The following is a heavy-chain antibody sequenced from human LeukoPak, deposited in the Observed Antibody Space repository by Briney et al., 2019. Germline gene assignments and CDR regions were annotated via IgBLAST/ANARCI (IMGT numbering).Heavy chain of an antibody. CDR1: GFTFSSYS. D-gene: IGHD1-26*01. CDR2: ISSSSSTM. V-gene: IGHV3-48*02. J-gene: IGHJ3*02. Sequence: GGSLRLSCAASGFTFSSYSMSWARQAPGKGLEWVSYISSSSSTMYYGDSVKGRFAISRDNAKNSLYLQMNSLRDEDTAVYYCARDTYLGGATAAFDIWGQGTMVIVSS. CDR3: ARDTYLGGATAAFDI.